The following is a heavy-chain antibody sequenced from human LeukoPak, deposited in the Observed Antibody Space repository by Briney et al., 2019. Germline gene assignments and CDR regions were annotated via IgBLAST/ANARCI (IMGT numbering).Heavy chain of an antibody. CDR1: GFTFSSYS. Sequence: KAGGSLRLSCAASGFTFSSYSMNWVRQAPGKGLEWVSSFSSSSSYIYYADSVKGRFTISRDNSKNTLYLQMNSLRAEDTAVYYCARGRLPRIAVAFMDVWGQGTTVTVSS. J-gene: IGHJ6*02. V-gene: IGHV3-21*01. CDR2: FSSSSSYI. D-gene: IGHD6-19*01. CDR3: ARGRLPRIAVAFMDV.